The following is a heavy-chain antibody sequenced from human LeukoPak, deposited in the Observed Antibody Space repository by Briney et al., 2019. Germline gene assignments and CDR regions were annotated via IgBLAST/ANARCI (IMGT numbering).Heavy chain of an antibody. J-gene: IGHJ3*02. D-gene: IGHD5-12*01. CDR1: GASISSGGYY. CDR2: IYHSGST. V-gene: IGHV4-30-2*01. Sequence: SETLSLTCTVSGASISSGGYYWSWIRQPPGKGLEWIGYIYHSGSTYYNPSLKSRVTISVDRSKNQFSLKLSSVTAADTAVYYCARGRGGYSGYDRSDAFDIWGQGTMVTVSS. CDR3: ARGRGGYSGYDRSDAFDI.